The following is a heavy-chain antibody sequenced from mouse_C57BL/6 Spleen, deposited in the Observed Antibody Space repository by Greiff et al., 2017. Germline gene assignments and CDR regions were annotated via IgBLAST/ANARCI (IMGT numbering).Heavy chain of an antibody. Sequence: EVQGVESGGGLVKPGGSLKLSCAASGFTFSSYAMSWVRQTPEKRLEWVATISDGGSYTYYPDNVKGRFTISRDNAKNNLYLQMSHLKSEDTAMYYCARVGYYGSSGYWYFDVWGTGTTVTVSS. CDR3: ARVGYYGSSGYWYFDV. V-gene: IGHV5-4*01. J-gene: IGHJ1*03. D-gene: IGHD1-1*01. CDR2: ISDGGSYT. CDR1: GFTFSSYA.